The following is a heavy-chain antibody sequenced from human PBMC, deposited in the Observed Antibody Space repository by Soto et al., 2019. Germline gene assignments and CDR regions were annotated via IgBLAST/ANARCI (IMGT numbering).Heavy chain of an antibody. J-gene: IGHJ3*02. CDR1: GDTFSNYG. CDR3: ARVGYSSSWSDRQDIVFDI. D-gene: IGHD6-13*01. CDR2: ISVYNGNT. Sequence: ASVKVSCKASGDTFSNYGVSWVRQAPGQGLEWLGWISVYNGNTKYAQKFQGRVTMSTDTSTGTAYMELRSMTSDDTAVDYCARVGYSSSWSDRQDIVFDIWGQGTVVTV. V-gene: IGHV1-18*04.